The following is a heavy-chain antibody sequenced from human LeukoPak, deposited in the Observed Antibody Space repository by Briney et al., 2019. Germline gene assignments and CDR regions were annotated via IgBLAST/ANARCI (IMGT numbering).Heavy chain of an antibody. CDR2: IWYDGSNK. Sequence: GGSLRLSCAASGFTFSSYGMHWVRQAPGKGLEWVAVIWYDGSNKYYADSVKGRFTISRDNSKNTLCLQMNSLRAEDTAVYYCARGQWLAYYYGMDVWGKGTTVTVSS. D-gene: IGHD6-19*01. CDR1: GFTFSSYG. CDR3: ARGQWLAYYYGMDV. V-gene: IGHV3-33*01. J-gene: IGHJ6*04.